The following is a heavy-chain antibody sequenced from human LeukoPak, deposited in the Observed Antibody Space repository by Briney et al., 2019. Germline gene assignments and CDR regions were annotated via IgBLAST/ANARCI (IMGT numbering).Heavy chain of an antibody. CDR3: ARDSSNYYDSSGYYQNWFDP. CDR1: GYTFTSYG. V-gene: IGHV1-18*01. CDR2: ISAYNGNT. Sequence: GASVKVSCKASGYTFTSYGISWVRQAPGQGLAWMGWISAYNGNTNYAQKLQGRVTMTTDTSTSTAYMELRSLRSDDTAVYYCARDSSNYYDSSGYYQNWFDPWGQGTLVTVSS. D-gene: IGHD3-22*01. J-gene: IGHJ5*02.